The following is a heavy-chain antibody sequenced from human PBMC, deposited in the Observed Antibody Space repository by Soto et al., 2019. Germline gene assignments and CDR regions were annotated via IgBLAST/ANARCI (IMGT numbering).Heavy chain of an antibody. Sequence: QVQLQESGPGLVKPSETLSLTCTVSGGSISSYYWSWIRQPPGKGLEWIGYIYYSGSTNYNPSLKSRVTISVDTAKNQFSLKLSSVTAADTAVYYCARDTGGSSIDYWGQGTLVTVSS. CDR2: IYYSGST. D-gene: IGHD6-6*01. J-gene: IGHJ4*02. CDR3: ARDTGGSSIDY. V-gene: IGHV4-59*01. CDR1: GGSISSYY.